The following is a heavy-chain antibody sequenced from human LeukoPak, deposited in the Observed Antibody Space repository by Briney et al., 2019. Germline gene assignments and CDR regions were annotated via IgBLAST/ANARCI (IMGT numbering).Heavy chain of an antibody. V-gene: IGHV1-18*01. CDR3: AREPIRFLEWLSRPYYFDY. Sequence: ASVKVSCKASGYTFTSYGISWVRQAPGQGLEWMGWISAYNGNTNYAQKLQGRVTMTTDTSTSTAYMELRSLRSDDTAVYYCAREPIRFLEWLSRPYYFDYWGQGTLVTVSS. CDR1: GYTFTSYG. D-gene: IGHD3-3*01. CDR2: ISAYNGNT. J-gene: IGHJ4*02.